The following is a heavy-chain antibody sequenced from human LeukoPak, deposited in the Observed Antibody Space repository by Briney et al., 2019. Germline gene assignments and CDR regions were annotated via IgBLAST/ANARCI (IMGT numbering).Heavy chain of an antibody. CDR2: INPNSGGT. CDR1: GISFTGSA. V-gene: IGHV1-2*02. CDR3: ARDGDIVVVPAARFGY. Sequence: GASVKVSCKASGISFTGSAVQWVRQARGQRPEWIGWINPNSGGTNYAQKFQGRVTMTRDTSISTAYMELSRLRSDDTAVYYCARDGDIVVVPAARFGYWGQGTLVTVSS. D-gene: IGHD2-2*01. J-gene: IGHJ4*02.